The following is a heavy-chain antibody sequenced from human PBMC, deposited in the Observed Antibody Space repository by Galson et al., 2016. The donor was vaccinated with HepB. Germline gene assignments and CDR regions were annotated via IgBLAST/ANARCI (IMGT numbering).Heavy chain of an antibody. Sequence: SLRLSCAASGFTFSTHPMAWVRQAPGKGLEWVSTIGANGFRHYADSVKDRFTTYRDNSRNNLYLQMNSLRAEDTAVYYCTGEGQTRGQCGDFDSWGQGTLVTVSS. D-gene: IGHD2-21*01. CDR2: IGANGFR. J-gene: IGHJ4*02. CDR3: TGEGQTRGQCGDFDS. CDR1: GFTFSTHP. V-gene: IGHV3-23*01.